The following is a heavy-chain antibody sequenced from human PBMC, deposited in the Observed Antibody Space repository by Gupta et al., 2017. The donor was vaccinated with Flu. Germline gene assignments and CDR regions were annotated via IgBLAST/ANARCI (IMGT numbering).Heavy chain of an antibody. Sequence: QVQLVESGGGVVQPGRSLRLSCAASGFTFSSYGMHWVRQAPGKGLEWVAVISYDGSNKYYADSVKGRFTISRDNSKNTLYLQMNSLRAEDTAVYYCAKDLAAAAGTPFSWFDPWGQGTLVTVSS. CDR1: GFTFSSYG. D-gene: IGHD6-13*01. V-gene: IGHV3-30*18. J-gene: IGHJ5*02. CDR2: ISYDGSNK. CDR3: AKDLAAAAGTPFSWFDP.